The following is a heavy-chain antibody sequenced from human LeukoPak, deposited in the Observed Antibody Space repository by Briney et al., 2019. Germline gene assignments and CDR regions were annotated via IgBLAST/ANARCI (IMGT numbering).Heavy chain of an antibody. D-gene: IGHD1-26*01. CDR2: VWFDGTNE. CDR3: AKEDNSGIRGGFDY. Sequence: GGSLRLSCAASGFIFRSYAMHWVRQAPGKGLEWVAFVWFDGTNEKYAGSVKGRFTISRDNSKNTLYLQMNSLRAEDTAVYYCAKEDNSGIRGGFDYWGQGTLVTVSS. CDR1: GFIFRSYA. J-gene: IGHJ4*02. V-gene: IGHV3-30*02.